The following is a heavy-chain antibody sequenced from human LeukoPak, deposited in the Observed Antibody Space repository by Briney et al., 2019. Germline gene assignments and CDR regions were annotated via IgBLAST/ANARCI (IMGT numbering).Heavy chain of an antibody. CDR2: ISGSGGST. Sequence: GGSLRLSCAASGFTLSSYAMSWVRQAPGKGQEWVSAISGSGGSTYYADSVKGRFTISRDNSKNTLYLQMNSLRAEDTAVYYCAKLKPAMVTGFDYWGQGTLVTVSS. V-gene: IGHV3-23*01. CDR3: AKLKPAMVTGFDY. D-gene: IGHD4/OR15-4a*01. CDR1: GFTLSSYA. J-gene: IGHJ4*02.